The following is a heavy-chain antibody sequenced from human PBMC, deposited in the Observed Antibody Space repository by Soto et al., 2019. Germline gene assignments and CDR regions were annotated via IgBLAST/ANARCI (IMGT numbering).Heavy chain of an antibody. Sequence: PGGSLRLSCAASGFTFSSYWMHWVRQAPGKGLVWVSRINSDGSSTSYADSVKGRFTISRDNAKNTLYLQMNSLRAEDTAVYYCARETGSIFGVAPIGFDPWGQGTLVTVSS. CDR2: INSDGSST. V-gene: IGHV3-74*01. J-gene: IGHJ5*02. CDR1: GFTFSSYW. CDR3: ARETGSIFGVAPIGFDP. D-gene: IGHD3-3*01.